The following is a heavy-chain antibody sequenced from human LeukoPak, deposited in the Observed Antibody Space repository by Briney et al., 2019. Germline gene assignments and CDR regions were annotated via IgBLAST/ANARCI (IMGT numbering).Heavy chain of an antibody. D-gene: IGHD2-8*01. J-gene: IGHJ6*02. CDR1: GGSISSYY. CDR2: IYPGDSDT. Sequence: ETLSLTCTVSGGSISSYYWSWIRQPAGKGLEWMGIIYPGDSDTRYSPSFQGQVTISADKSISTAYLQWSSLKASDTAMYYCARHVLPRYGMDVWGQGTTVTVSS. V-gene: IGHV5-51*01. CDR3: ARHVLPRYGMDV.